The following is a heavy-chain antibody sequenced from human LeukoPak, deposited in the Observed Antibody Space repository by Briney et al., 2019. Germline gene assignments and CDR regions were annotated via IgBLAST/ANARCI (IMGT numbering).Heavy chain of an antibody. CDR3: ARVGYCSGGSCYYFDY. V-gene: IGHV4-39*07. Sequence: SETLSLTCTVSGGSISSSSYYWGWIRQPPGKGLEWIGEINHSGSTNYNPSLKSRVTISVDTSKNQFSLKLSSVTAADTAVYYCARVGYCSGGSCYYFDYWGQGTLVTVSS. CDR2: INHSGST. J-gene: IGHJ4*02. CDR1: GGSISSSSYY. D-gene: IGHD2-15*01.